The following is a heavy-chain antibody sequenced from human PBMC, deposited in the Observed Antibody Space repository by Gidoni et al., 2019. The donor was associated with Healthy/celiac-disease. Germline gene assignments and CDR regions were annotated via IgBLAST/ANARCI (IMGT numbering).Heavy chain of an antibody. Sequence: QVQLVQSGAEVTKPGASVKVSCKASGYTFTSYYMHWVRQAPGQGLEWMGIIRPSGGSRSYAKKFQGKVTMTRDTSTSTVYMGLNNLRSEDTAVYYCARFGGDDIKAHDAFDIWGQGTMVTVSS. CDR3: ARFGGDDIKAHDAFDI. J-gene: IGHJ3*02. CDR2: IRPSGGSR. V-gene: IGHV1-46*03. D-gene: IGHD3-10*01. CDR1: GYTFTSYY.